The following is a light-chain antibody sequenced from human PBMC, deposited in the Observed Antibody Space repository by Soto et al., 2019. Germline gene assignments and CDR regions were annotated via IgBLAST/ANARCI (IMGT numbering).Light chain of an antibody. CDR2: EVR. CDR3: SSYRSSNNFV. CDR1: SSDVGAYNY. J-gene: IGLJ1*01. V-gene: IGLV2-14*01. Sequence: HSVRTQPASVSGSPGQSITISCTGTSSDVGAYNYVSWYQQYPGKAPKVIIFEVRKRPSGVSNRFSGSKSGDTASLTISGLQAEEEADYYCSSYRSSNNFVFGTGTKVTVL.